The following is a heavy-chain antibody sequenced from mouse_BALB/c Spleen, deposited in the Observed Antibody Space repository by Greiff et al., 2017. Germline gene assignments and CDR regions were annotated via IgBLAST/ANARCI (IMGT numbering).Heavy chain of an antibody. D-gene: IGHD2-1*01. CDR2: ISSGGGST. V-gene: IGHV5-12-1*01. CDR1: GFAFSSYD. Sequence: EVQRVESGGGLVKPGGSLKLSCAASGFAFSSYDMSWVRQTPEKRLEWVAYISSGGGSTYYPDTVKGRFTISRDNAKNTLYLQMSSLKSEDTAMYYCARHLPLYAMDYWGQGTSVTVSS. J-gene: IGHJ4*01. CDR3: ARHLPLYAMDY.